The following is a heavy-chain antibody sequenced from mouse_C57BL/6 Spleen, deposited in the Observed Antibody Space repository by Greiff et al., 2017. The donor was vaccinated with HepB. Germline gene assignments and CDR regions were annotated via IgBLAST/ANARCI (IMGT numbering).Heavy chain of an antibody. V-gene: IGHV7-3*01. Sequence: EVHLVESGGGLVQPGGSLSLSCAASGFTFTDYYMSWVRQPPGKALEWLGFIRNKANGYTTEYSASVKGRFTISRDNSQSILYLQMNALRAEDSATYYCARYHYYGPFAYWGQGTLVTVSA. CDR3: ARYHYYGPFAY. J-gene: IGHJ3*01. D-gene: IGHD1-2*01. CDR1: GFTFTDYY. CDR2: IRNKANGYTT.